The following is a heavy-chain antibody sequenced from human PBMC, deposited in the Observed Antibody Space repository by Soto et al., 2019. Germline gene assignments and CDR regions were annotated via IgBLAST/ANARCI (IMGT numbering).Heavy chain of an antibody. CDR3: ARSGYTSSWTGYYFDY. D-gene: IGHD6-13*01. Sequence: PGGSLRLSCAASGFTVSSNYMSWVRQAPGKGLEWVSVIYRGGGTYYADSVKGRFTISRDNSKNMLYIQMNSLRAEDTAVYYCARSGYTSSWTGYYFDYWGQGTLVPVSP. J-gene: IGHJ4*02. CDR1: GFTVSSNY. V-gene: IGHV3-53*01. CDR2: IYRGGGT.